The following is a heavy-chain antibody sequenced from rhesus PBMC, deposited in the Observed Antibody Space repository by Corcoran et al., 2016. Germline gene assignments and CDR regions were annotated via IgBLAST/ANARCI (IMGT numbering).Heavy chain of an antibody. CDR2: IGGDNSKT. D-gene: IGHD6-31*01. Sequence: EVQLAESGGGLVQPGGSLRLSCAASGFTFSGYEMHWVRQAPGKWLESVSVIGGDNSKTHYADSGKGRFTITRENAKNSLSLQMNSRRAEDTAVYYCARQQRQRLGGLDSWGQGVVVTVSS. V-gene: IGHV3-115*02. J-gene: IGHJ6*01. CDR3: ARQQRQRLGGLDS. CDR1: GFTFSGYE.